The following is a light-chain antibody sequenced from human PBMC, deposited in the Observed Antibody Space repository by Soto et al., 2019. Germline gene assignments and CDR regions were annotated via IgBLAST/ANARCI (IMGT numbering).Light chain of an antibody. V-gene: IGKV1-5*01. CDR1: RSISNL. Sequence: MKNFASDPSSIVGDRVTITCRASRSISNLLAWYQQRPGIAPKLLIFDASILQSGVPSRFSGSGSGTEFTLSISRLQTDDFATYYCQQYGSFSPITFGGGTKVDIK. J-gene: IGKJ4*01. CDR3: QQYGSFSPIT. CDR2: DAS.